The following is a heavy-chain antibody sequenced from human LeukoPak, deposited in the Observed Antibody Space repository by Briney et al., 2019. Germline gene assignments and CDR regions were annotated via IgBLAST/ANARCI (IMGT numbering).Heavy chain of an antibody. CDR2: ISYDGSNK. J-gene: IGHJ3*01. V-gene: IGHV3-30*03. Sequence: GRSLRLSCAASGFTFSSYGMHWVRQAPGKGLEWVAVISYDGSNKYYADSVKGRFTISRDSAKNSLYLQMNSLRAEDTAVYYCARGATVTTTSAFDFWGQGTMVTVSP. D-gene: IGHD4-17*01. CDR3: ARGATVTTTSAFDF. CDR1: GFTFSSYG.